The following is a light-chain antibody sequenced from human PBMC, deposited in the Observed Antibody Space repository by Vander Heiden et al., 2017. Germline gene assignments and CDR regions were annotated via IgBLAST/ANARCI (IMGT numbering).Light chain of an antibody. J-gene: IGKJ2*01. CDR2: DAS. CDR1: QSVSSY. Sequence: EIVLTQSPATLSLSPGERATLSCRASQSVSSYLAWYQQKPGQAPRLLIYDASNRATGIPARFSGSGSGTDFTLTISSREPEDFAVYYCQQRSNGPRLYTFGQGTKLEIK. CDR3: QQRSNGPRLYT. V-gene: IGKV3-11*01.